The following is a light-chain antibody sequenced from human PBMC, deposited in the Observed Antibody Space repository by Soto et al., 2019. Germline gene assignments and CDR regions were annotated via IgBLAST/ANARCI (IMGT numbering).Light chain of an antibody. CDR1: SSDVGGYNY. Sequence: QSVLTQPASVSGSPGQSITISCTGTSSDVGGYNYVSWYQQHPGKALKLMIYEVSNRPSGVSNRFSGSKSGNTASLTISGLQAEDEADYYCSSYTSSTSGVFGTGTKVTVL. J-gene: IGLJ1*01. CDR3: SSYTSSTSGV. V-gene: IGLV2-14*01. CDR2: EVS.